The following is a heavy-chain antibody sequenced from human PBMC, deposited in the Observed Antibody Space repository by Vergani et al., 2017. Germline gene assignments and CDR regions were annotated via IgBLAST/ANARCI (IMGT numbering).Heavy chain of an antibody. CDR2: ISSSSSYM. CDR1: GFTFSSYS. J-gene: IGHJ4*02. D-gene: IGHD6-19*01. CDR3: ARDLGSGWFDY. V-gene: IGHV3-21*04. Sequence: EVQLVESGGGLVKPGGSLRLSCAASGFTFSSYSMNWVRQAPGKGLEWVSSISSSSSYMYYADSLKGRFTISRDNAKNSLYLQMNSLRAEDSAVYYCARDLGSGWFDYWGQGTLVTVSS.